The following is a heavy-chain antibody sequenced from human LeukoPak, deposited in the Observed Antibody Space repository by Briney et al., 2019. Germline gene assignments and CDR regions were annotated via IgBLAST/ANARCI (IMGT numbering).Heavy chain of an antibody. Sequence: GGSLRLSCAASGFPFSSNAMSWVRQAPGKGLEWVSAISGSGGSTYYADSVKGRFTISRDNSKNTLYLQMNSLRAQDTAVYYCAKAYYGDYYDYWGQGTLVTVSS. CDR1: GFPFSSNA. CDR3: AKAYYGDYYDY. D-gene: IGHD4-17*01. V-gene: IGHV3-23*01. J-gene: IGHJ4*02. CDR2: ISGSGGST.